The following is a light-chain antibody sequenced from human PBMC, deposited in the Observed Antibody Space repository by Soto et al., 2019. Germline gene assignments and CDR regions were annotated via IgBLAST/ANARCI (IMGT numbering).Light chain of an antibody. V-gene: IGLV2-8*01. CDR3: SSYAGSSIPVA. Sequence: QSALTQPPSASGSPGQSVTISCTGASSDVGGYNFVSWYQHHPGKAPRLMIYDVTQRPSGVPVRFSGSKSGNTASLTVSGLQVDDEAYYYCSSYAGSSIPVAFGGGIKLTFL. CDR1: SSDVGGYNF. CDR2: DVT. J-gene: IGLJ2*01.